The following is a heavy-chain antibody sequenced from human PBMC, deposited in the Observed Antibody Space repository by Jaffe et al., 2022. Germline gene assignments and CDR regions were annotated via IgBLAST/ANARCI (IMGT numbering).Heavy chain of an antibody. J-gene: IGHJ4*02. CDR1: GFTFDDYA. V-gene: IGHV3-43D*04. D-gene: IGHD6-19*01. Sequence: EVQLVESGGVVVQPGGSLRLSCAASGFTFDDYAMHWVRQAPGKGLEWVSLISWDGGSTYYADSVKGRFTISRDNSKNSLYLQMNSLRAEDTALYYCAKDQDSSGGFDYWGQGTLVTVSS. CDR2: ISWDGGST. CDR3: AKDQDSSGGFDY.